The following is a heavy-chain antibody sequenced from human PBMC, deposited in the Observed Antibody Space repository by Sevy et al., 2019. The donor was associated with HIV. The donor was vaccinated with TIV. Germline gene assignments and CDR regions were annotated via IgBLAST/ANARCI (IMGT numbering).Heavy chain of an antibody. D-gene: IGHD3-10*01. V-gene: IGHV3-30*02. Sequence: GGSLRLSCAASGFTFSSYGMHWVRQAPGKGLEWVAFIRYDGSNKYYADSVKGRFTISRDHSKNTLYLQMNSLRAEDTAVDYCAKDHYYGSGSPPLYYYYYGMDVWGQWTTVTVSS. CDR1: GFTFSSYG. J-gene: IGHJ6*02. CDR3: AKDHYYGSGSPPLYYYYYGMDV. CDR2: IRYDGSNK.